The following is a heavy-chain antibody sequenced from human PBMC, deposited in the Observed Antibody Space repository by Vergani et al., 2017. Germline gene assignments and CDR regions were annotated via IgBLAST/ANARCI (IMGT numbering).Heavy chain of an antibody. Sequence: QVQLQQWGAGLLKPSETLSLTCAVYGGSFSGYYWSWIRQPPGKGLEWIGEINHSGSTNYNPSLKSRVTISVDTSKNQFSLKLSSVIAADTAVYYCAREPNYDILTGYYKDYYYGMDVWGQGTTVTVSS. CDR2: INHSGST. CDR3: AREPNYDILTGYYKDYYYGMDV. CDR1: GGSFSGYY. J-gene: IGHJ6*02. D-gene: IGHD3-9*01. V-gene: IGHV4-34*01.